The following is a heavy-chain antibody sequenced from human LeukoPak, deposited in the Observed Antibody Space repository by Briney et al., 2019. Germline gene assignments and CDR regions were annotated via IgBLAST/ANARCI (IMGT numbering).Heavy chain of an antibody. CDR2: MNPNSGNT. Sequence: ASVKVSCKASGYTFTSYGISWVRQATGQGLEWMGWMNPNSGNTGYAQKFQGRVTMTRNTSISTAYMELSSLRSEDTAVYYCARSSGGIGYSSSWYQLDYWGQGTLVTVSS. J-gene: IGHJ4*02. V-gene: IGHV1-8*02. CDR3: ARSSGGIGYSSSWYQLDY. CDR1: GYTFTSYG. D-gene: IGHD6-13*01.